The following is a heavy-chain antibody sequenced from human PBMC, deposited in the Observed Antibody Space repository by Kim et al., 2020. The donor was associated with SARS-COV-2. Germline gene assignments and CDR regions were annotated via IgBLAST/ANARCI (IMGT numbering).Heavy chain of an antibody. V-gene: IGHV1-69*13. CDR1: GGTFSSYA. CDR3: ARSYGDYVPFDI. J-gene: IGHJ3*02. CDR2: IIPIFGTA. D-gene: IGHD4-17*01. Sequence: SVKVSCKASGGTFSSYAISWVRQAPGQGLEWMGGIIPIFGTANYAQKFQGRVTITADESTSTAYMELSSLRSEDTAVYYCARSYGDYVPFDIWGQGTMVTVSS.